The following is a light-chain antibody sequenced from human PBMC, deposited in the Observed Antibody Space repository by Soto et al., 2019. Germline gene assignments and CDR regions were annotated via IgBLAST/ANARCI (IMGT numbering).Light chain of an antibody. CDR1: QSISSW. V-gene: IGKV1-5*03. J-gene: IGKJ5*01. Sequence: IKMTQSPSTVSATVGDRVTITCRASQSISSWLAWYQQKPGKAPKLLIYKASSLESGVPSRFSGSGSGTEFTLTINSLQADDFATYYCQQHNSFSITFGHGARLEI. CDR3: QQHNSFSIT. CDR2: KAS.